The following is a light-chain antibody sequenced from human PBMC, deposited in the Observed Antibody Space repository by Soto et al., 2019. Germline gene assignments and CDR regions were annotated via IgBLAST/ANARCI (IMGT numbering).Light chain of an antibody. CDR3: TSWTTSTTLI. Sequence: QSALTQPASVSGSPGQSITISCTGTSSDIGAYNFVSWYQQNPGKAPKLMLYDVNIRPSGVSNRFSGSKSGNTASLTISGLQAEDEADYYCTSWTTSTTLIFGGGTKKTVL. CDR1: SSDIGAYNF. J-gene: IGLJ2*01. CDR2: DVN. V-gene: IGLV2-14*03.